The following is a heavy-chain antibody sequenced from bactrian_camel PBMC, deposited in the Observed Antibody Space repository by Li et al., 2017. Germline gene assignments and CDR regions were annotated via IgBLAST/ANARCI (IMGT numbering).Heavy chain of an antibody. Sequence: HVQLVESGGGSVQIGGSLKLSCTVSGYLHKDACMGWFRQAPGKEREEVAVISVGNGRPAYADSVKGRFTISQDKAKNTQYLQMDSLKPEDSAMHYCATARVCERRVIDQTGYWGQGTQVTVS. CDR1: GYLHKDAC. CDR3: ATARVCERRVIDQTGY. CDR2: ISVGNGRP. D-gene: IGHD3*01. J-gene: IGHJ4*01. V-gene: IGHV3S54*01.